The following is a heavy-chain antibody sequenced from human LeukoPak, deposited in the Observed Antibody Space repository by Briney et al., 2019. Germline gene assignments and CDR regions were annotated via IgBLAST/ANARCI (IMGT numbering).Heavy chain of an antibody. Sequence: PSETLSLTCTVSGGSISSGDYYWGWIRQPPGKGLEWIGYIYYSGSTYYNPSLKSRVTISVDTSKNQFSLKLSSVTAADTAVYYCARDWAGGYFDYWGQGTLVTVSS. V-gene: IGHV4-30-4*02. CDR1: GGSISSGDYY. CDR2: IYYSGST. CDR3: ARDWAGGYFDY. D-gene: IGHD3-16*01. J-gene: IGHJ4*02.